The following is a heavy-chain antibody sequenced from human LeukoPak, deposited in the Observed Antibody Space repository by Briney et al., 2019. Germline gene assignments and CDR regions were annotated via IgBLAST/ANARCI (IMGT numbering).Heavy chain of an antibody. J-gene: IGHJ4*02. Sequence: GASVKVSCKASGYTFTGYYMHWVRQAPGQGLEWMGWINPNSGGTNYAQKFQGRVTMTRDTSISTAYMELSRLRSDDTAVYYCARVRARWNQPGPFDYWGQGTLVTVSS. CDR2: INPNSGGT. CDR1: GYTFTGYY. V-gene: IGHV1-2*02. CDR3: ARVRARWNQPGPFDY. D-gene: IGHD1-14*01.